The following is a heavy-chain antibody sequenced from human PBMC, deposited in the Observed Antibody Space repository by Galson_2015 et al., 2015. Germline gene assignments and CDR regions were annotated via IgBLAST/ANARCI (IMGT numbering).Heavy chain of an antibody. D-gene: IGHD3-10*01. V-gene: IGHV3-23*01. Sequence: SLRLSCAASGFTFSSYAMSWLRQAPGKGLEWVSAISGSGGGTYYADSVKGRFTISRDNSKNTLYLQMSSLRAEDTAVYYCANSGSRSGLYYYYMDVWGKGTTVTVSS. J-gene: IGHJ6*03. CDR3: ANSGSRSGLYYYYMDV. CDR2: ISGSGGGT. CDR1: GFTFSSYA.